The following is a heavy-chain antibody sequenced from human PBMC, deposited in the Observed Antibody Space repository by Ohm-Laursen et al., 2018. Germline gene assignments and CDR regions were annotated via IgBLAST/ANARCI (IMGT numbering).Heavy chain of an antibody. CDR2: VSTSGSDT. D-gene: IGHD6-19*01. J-gene: IGHJ4*02. V-gene: IGHV3-21*01. CDR1: GFSFSTYT. CDR3: ARDQGWVDY. Sequence: SLRLSCAASGFSFSTYTLNWVRQAPGKGLERVSSVSTSGSDTYYADSVKGRFTISRDNAKNSLYLQMNSLRAEDTAVYYCARDQGWVDYWGQGTLVTVSS.